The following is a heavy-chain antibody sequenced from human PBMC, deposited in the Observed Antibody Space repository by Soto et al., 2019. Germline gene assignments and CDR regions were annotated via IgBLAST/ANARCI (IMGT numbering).Heavy chain of an antibody. CDR1: GGSISRSSYY. CDR2: IYYSGST. J-gene: IGHJ6*03. CDR3: ARGTEYSSSSPFPYYYYMDV. D-gene: IGHD6-6*01. Sequence: PSETLSLTCTVSGGSISRSSYYWGWIRQPPGKGLEWIGSIYYSGSTYYNPSLKSRVTISVGTSKNQFSLKLSSVTAADTAVYYCARGTEYSSSSPFPYYYYMDVWGKGTTVTVSS. V-gene: IGHV4-39*01.